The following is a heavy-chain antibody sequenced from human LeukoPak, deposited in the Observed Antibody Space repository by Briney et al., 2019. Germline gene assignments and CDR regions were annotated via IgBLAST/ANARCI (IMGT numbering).Heavy chain of an antibody. CDR2: IYPRDSDT. J-gene: IGHJ4*02. D-gene: IGHD3-10*01. CDR1: GYTSTNKW. Sequence: GASPQFFTRAFGYTSTNKWIGCLRQKPRSGLEWMGIIYPRDSDTRYSPSFQCHVSISADTSITTSYLGWSRLEASDTAIYYCARHSDVIGAIWGQGTLVTVS. V-gene: IGHV5-51*01. CDR3: ARHSDVIGAI.